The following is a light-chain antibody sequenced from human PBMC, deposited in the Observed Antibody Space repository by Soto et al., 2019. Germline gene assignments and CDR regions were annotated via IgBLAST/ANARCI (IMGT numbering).Light chain of an antibody. Sequence: AIQMTKSPSSLSASVGDRVTITCRASQGIRNDLGWYQQKPGKAPKLLLYAASSLQSGVPSRFSGSGSGTDFTLTISSLQPEDFATYYCLQDYNYPLTFGQGTKVEIK. CDR1: QGIRND. J-gene: IGKJ1*01. CDR2: AAS. V-gene: IGKV1-6*01. CDR3: LQDYNYPLT.